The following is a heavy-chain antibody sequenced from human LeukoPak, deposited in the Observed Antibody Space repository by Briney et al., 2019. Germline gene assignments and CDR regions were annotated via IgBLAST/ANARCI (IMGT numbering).Heavy chain of an antibody. CDR2: IYYSGST. D-gene: IGHD2-2*01. J-gene: IGHJ2*01. CDR1: GGSISSYY. V-gene: IGHV4-59*01. Sequence: SETLSLTCTVSGGSISSYYWSWIRQPPGKGLEWIGYIYYSGSTNYNPSLKSRVTISVDTSKNQFSLKLSSVTAADTAVYYCARSEGYCSSTSCPYWYFDLWGRGTLVTVSS. CDR3: ARSEGYCSSTSCPYWYFDL.